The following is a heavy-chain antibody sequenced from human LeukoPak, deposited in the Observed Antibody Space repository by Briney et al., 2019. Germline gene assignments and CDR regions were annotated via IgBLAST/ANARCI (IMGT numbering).Heavy chain of an antibody. D-gene: IGHD3/OR15-3a*01. CDR1: GYSISSGYY. J-gene: IGHJ4*02. CDR3: ARGQYYYFLFEY. V-gene: IGHV4-38-2*02. CDR2: IYHSGST. Sequence: SETLSLTCTVSGYSISSGYYWGWIRQPPGKGLEWIGSIYHSGSTYYKPSLKSRVTISVDTSKNQFSLKVNSVTAADTAVYYCARGQYYYFLFEYWGQGTLVTVSS.